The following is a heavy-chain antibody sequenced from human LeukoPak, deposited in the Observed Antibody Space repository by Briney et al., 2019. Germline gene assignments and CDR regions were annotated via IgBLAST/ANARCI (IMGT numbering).Heavy chain of an antibody. Sequence: GASVTVSCKASGYTFTNYGITWERQAPGQGLERRGGISGYQGGTKYAQNFQGRVTMTIDTSTSTAYMDLRSLRSDDTAIYFCARSDLGTIPAGPFNYWGQGTLVAVSS. CDR3: ARSDLGTIPAGPFNY. CDR1: GYTFTNYG. CDR2: ISGYQGGT. D-gene: IGHD5-24*01. V-gene: IGHV1-18*01. J-gene: IGHJ4*02.